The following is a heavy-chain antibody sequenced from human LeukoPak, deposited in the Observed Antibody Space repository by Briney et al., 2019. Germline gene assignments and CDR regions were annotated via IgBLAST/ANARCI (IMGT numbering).Heavy chain of an antibody. D-gene: IGHD1-26*01. CDR1: EFTFSSYA. V-gene: IGHV3-23*01. CDR3: ARDEVGATD. Sequence: PGGSLRLSCAASEFTFSSYAMSWVRQAPGKGLEWVSGISGSGGSTYYADSVKGRFTISRDISKNTLYLQMNSLRAEDTAVYFCARDEVGATDWGQGTLVTVSS. CDR2: ISGSGGST. J-gene: IGHJ4*02.